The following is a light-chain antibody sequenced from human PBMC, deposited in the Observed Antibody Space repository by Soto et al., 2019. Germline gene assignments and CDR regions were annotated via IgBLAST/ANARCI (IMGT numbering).Light chain of an antibody. J-gene: IGLJ1*01. Sequence: QSALTQPASVSGSPGQSITISCTGTSSDVGGYNYVSWYQHHPGKAPKLMIYAVSYRPSGVSNRFSGSKSGNTASLTISGLQTEDEADYYCNSYTSSNTLYVFGTGTKVTVL. V-gene: IGLV2-14*01. CDR2: AVS. CDR3: NSYTSSNTLYV. CDR1: SSDVGGYNY.